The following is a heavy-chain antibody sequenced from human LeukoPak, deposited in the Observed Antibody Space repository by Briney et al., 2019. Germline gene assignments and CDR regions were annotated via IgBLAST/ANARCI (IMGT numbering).Heavy chain of an antibody. Sequence: GGSLRLSCAASGFTFSSYGMHWVRQAPGKGLEWVAVISYDGSNKYYADSVKGRFTISRDNSKNTLYLQMNSLRAEDTAVYYCAKEGGSSWSNYYYGMDVWGQGTTVTVSS. CDR1: GFTFSSYG. J-gene: IGHJ6*02. V-gene: IGHV3-30*18. D-gene: IGHD2-15*01. CDR3: AKEGGSSWSNYYYGMDV. CDR2: ISYDGSNK.